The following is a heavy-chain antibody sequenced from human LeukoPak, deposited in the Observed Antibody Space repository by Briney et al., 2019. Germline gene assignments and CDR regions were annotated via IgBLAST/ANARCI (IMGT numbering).Heavy chain of an antibody. CDR3: ARGDDYAGQDY. V-gene: IGHV4-39*07. J-gene: IGHJ4*02. CDR2: IYYSGST. Sequence: SETLSLTCTLSGGSISSSSYYWGWIRQPPGKGLEWIGNIYYSGSTYYNPSLKSRVTISVDTSKNQFSLKLSSVTAADTAVYYCARGDDYAGQDYWGQGTLVTVSS. CDR1: GGSISSSSYY. D-gene: IGHD4-17*01.